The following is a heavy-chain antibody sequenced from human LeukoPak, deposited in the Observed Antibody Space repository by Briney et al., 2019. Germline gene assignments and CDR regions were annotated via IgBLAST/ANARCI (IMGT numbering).Heavy chain of an antibody. CDR3: ASCDYDSSGYYYDFDY. J-gene: IGHJ4*02. CDR1: GYTFTGYY. CDR2: INPNSGGT. Sequence: GASVKVSCKASGYTFTGYYMHWVRQAPGQGLEWMGWINPNSGGTNYAQKFQGRVTITTDESTSTAYMELSSLRSEDTAVYYCASCDYDSSGYYYDFDYWGQGTLVTVSS. D-gene: IGHD3-22*01. V-gene: IGHV1-2*02.